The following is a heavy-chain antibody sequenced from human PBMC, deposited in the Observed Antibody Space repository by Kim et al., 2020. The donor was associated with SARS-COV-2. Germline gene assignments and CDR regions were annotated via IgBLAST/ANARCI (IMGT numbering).Heavy chain of an antibody. D-gene: IGHD3-10*01. CDR1: GFIFSDYA. J-gene: IGHJ4*02. CDR3: AKDGWGSSAAKAADYFDY. V-gene: IGHV3-23*01. Sequence: GGSLRLSCAASGFIFSDYAMSWVRQAPGKGLQWVASIGGSGDSTYYADSVRGRFTISKDTSNNTLYLQLNSLGADDTAVYFCAKDGWGSSAAKAADYFDYWGPGTLVTVSS. CDR2: IGGSGDST.